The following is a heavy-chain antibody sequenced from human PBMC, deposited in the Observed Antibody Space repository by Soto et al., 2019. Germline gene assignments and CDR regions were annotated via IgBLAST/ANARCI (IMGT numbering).Heavy chain of an antibody. Sequence: SQTLSLTCALSGDSVSSNSAAWNWIRQSPSRGLERLGRTYYRSKWYNDYAVSVKSRITINPDTSKNQFSLQLNSVTPEDTAVYYCARERITMIVVVSQLDAFDIWGQGTMVTVSS. D-gene: IGHD3-22*01. CDR2: TYYRSKWYN. J-gene: IGHJ3*02. CDR3: ARERITMIVVVSQLDAFDI. CDR1: GDSVSSNSAA. V-gene: IGHV6-1*01.